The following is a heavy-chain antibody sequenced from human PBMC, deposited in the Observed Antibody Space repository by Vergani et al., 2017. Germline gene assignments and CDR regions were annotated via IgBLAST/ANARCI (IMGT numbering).Heavy chain of an antibody. V-gene: IGHV3-30*18. CDR1: GCIFSSYG. D-gene: IGHD6-13*01. J-gene: IGHJ4*01. CDR2: ISYDGSNK. Sequence: QVQLVESGGGVVQPGRSLRLSCAASGCIFSSYGMHWVRQAPGNGLEWVAVISYDGSNKYYADSVKGRFTISRDNSKNTLYLQMNSLRAEDTAVYYCAKDGIAAAGYQMYYFDYWGQGTLVTVSS. CDR3: AKDGIAAAGYQMYYFDY.